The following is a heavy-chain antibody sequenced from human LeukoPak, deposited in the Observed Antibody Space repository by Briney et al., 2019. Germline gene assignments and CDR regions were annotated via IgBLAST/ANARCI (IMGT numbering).Heavy chain of an antibody. CDR2: IRYDGSNK. J-gene: IGHJ4*02. D-gene: IGHD3-10*01. V-gene: IGHV3-30*02. Sequence: HPGGSLRLSCAASGSTFSSYGMHWVRQAPGKGLEWVAFIRYDGSNKYYADSVKGRFTISRDNSKNTLYLQMNSLRAEDTAVYYCAKDGQIWFGEGNFDYWGQGTLVTVSS. CDR1: GSTFSSYG. CDR3: AKDGQIWFGEGNFDY.